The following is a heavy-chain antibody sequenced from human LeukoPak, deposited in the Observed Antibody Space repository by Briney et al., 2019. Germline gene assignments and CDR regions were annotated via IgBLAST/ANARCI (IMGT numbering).Heavy chain of an antibody. CDR1: GYTFTSYG. J-gene: IGHJ5*02. CDR3: AGDPIGGDSSGSLGP. D-gene: IGHD3-22*01. V-gene: IGHV1-18*01. CDR2: ISAYNGNT. Sequence: GASVKVSCKASGYTFTSYGISWVRQAPGQGLEWMGWISAYNGNTNYAQKLQGRVTMTTDTSTSTAYMELRSLRSDDTAVYYCAGDPIGGDSSGSLGPWGQGTLVTVSS.